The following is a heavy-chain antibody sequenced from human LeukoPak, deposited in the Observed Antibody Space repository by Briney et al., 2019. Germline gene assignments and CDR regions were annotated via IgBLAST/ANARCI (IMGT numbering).Heavy chain of an antibody. V-gene: IGHV1-69*05. Sequence: SVKVSCKASGGTFSSYAISWVRQAPGQGLEWMGRIIPIFGTANYAHKFQGRVTITTDESTRPAYMEPSSLRSEDTAVYYCARKGYCSGGSCYPDDAFDIWGQGTMVTVP. J-gene: IGHJ3*02. CDR2: IIPIFGTA. D-gene: IGHD2-15*01. CDR3: ARKGYCSGGSCYPDDAFDI. CDR1: GGTFSSYA.